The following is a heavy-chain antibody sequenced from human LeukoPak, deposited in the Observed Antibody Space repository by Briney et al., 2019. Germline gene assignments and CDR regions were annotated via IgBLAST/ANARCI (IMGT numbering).Heavy chain of an antibody. J-gene: IGHJ4*02. D-gene: IGHD6-19*01. CDR2: IYWDDEK. CDR3: ARYLAVTGTGSFDY. Sequence: SGPTLVKPTETLTLTCTFSGFSLTTSGVSVGWIRQPPGKALEWLTLIYWDDEKRFSPSLKSRLTITKDTSKNQVVLTMTNMDPVDTATFYCARYLAVTGTGSFDYWGQGTLVTVSS. V-gene: IGHV2-5*02. CDR1: GFSLTTSGVS.